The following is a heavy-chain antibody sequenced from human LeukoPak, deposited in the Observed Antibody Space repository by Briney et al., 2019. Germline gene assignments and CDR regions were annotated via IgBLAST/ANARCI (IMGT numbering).Heavy chain of an antibody. CDR2: IFHGGST. Sequence: SETLSLTCAVSGYSFSSGFYWGWIRQPPGKGLEWIGSIFHGGSTYYNPSLKSRVTISVDTSKNQFSLKLSSVTAADTSVYYCARGSRYPDYYYYYYMDVWGKGTTVTVSS. CDR3: ARGSRYPDYYYYYYMDV. J-gene: IGHJ6*03. D-gene: IGHD1-1*01. CDR1: GYSFSSGFY. V-gene: IGHV4-38-2*01.